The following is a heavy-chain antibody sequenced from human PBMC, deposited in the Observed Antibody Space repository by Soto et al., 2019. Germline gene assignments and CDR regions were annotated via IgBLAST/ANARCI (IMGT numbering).Heavy chain of an antibody. J-gene: IGHJ3*01. Sequence: GGSLRLSCTAAGFTFGDYAMSWVRQAPGKGLEWVWCIRSKASGGTSEYAASVKGRFTFSRDDSKSIAYLQMNSLKIEDTAIYYCTRDQPITPWGQGTMVTVS. V-gene: IGHV3-49*04. CDR1: GFTFGDYA. CDR2: IRSKASGGTS. CDR3: TRDQPITP. D-gene: IGHD3-10*01.